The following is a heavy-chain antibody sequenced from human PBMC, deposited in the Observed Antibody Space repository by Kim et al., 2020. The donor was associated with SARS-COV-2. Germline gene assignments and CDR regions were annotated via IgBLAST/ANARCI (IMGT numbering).Heavy chain of an antibody. J-gene: IGHJ1*01. Sequence: GGSLRLSCEASGFIYNTYWMSWLRQAPGKGLEWLANIREDGGLVSSAASVRGRFTIFSDNARNSVFLHMNSLRVDDTAVYYCARDEFGGFFLSWGQGTLV. CDR1: GFIYNTYW. D-gene: IGHD2-15*01. CDR3: ARDEFGGFFLS. CDR2: IREDGGLV. V-gene: IGHV3-7*01.